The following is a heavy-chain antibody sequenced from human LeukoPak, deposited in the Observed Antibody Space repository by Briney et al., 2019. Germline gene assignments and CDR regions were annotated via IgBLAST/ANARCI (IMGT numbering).Heavy chain of an antibody. J-gene: IGHJ4*02. CDR3: ASPSEDYGAYGGYFDS. CDR2: ISSDHSST. CDR1: GFTFRRYC. V-gene: IGHV3-74*01. D-gene: IGHD4-17*01. Sequence: PGGSLGLSCVASGFTFRRYCMHGVRQAPGKELVWVSRISSDHSSTNYADSVRGRFTVSRDNAKNTLYLQMNNLRAEDPALYYCASPSEDYGAYGGYFDSWGQGTLVTVSS.